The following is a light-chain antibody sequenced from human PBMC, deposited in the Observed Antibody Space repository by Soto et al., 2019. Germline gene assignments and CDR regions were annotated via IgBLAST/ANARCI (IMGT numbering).Light chain of an antibody. Sequence: DIQMTQSPSSVSASVGDRVTITCRASQDISTWLAWYQQKPGEAPKLLISAASSLQSGVPSRFSGSGSATEFTLTISSLQPEDFATYFCQKANSFPPTFGQGTKVEV. CDR2: AAS. J-gene: IGKJ1*01. CDR3: QKANSFPPT. CDR1: QDISTW. V-gene: IGKV1-12*01.